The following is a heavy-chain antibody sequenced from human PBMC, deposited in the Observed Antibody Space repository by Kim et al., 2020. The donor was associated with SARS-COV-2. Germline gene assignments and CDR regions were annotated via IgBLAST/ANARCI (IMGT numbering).Heavy chain of an antibody. CDR2: SGGST. V-gene: IGHV3-23*01. J-gene: IGHJ4*02. Sequence: SGGSTYYADSVKGRFTISRDNSKNTLYLQMNSLRAEDTAVYYCAKSTQDYWGQGTLVTVSS. CDR3: AKSTQDY.